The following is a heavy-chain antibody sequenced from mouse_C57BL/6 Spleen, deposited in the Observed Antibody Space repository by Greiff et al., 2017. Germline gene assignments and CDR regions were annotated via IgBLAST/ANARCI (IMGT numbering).Heavy chain of an antibody. CDR3: ASPLSYYFDY. V-gene: IGHV1-4*01. CDR2: INPSSGYT. Sequence: LQESGAELARPGASVKMSCKASGYTFTSYTMHWVKQRPGQGLEWIGYINPSSGYTKYNQKFKDKATLTADKSSSTAYMQLSSLTSEDSAVYYCASPLSYYFDYWGQGTTLTVSS. J-gene: IGHJ2*01. CDR1: GYTFTSYT.